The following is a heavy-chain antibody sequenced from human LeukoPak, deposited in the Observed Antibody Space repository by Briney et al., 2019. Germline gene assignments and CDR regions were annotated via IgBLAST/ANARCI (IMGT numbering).Heavy chain of an antibody. CDR1: GGSISSSSYY. D-gene: IGHD5-18*01. V-gene: IGHV4-39*07. Sequence: SETLSLTCTVSGGSISSSSYYWGWIRQPPGKGLEWIGSIYYSGSTYYNLSLKSRVTISVDTSKNQFSLKLSSVTAADTAVYYCARRIQLWFYIDYWGQGTLVTVSS. J-gene: IGHJ4*02. CDR2: IYYSGST. CDR3: ARRIQLWFYIDY.